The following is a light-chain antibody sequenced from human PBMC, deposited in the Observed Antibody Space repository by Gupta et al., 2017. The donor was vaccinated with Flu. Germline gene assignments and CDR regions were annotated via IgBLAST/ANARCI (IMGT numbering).Light chain of an antibody. CDR2: DVS. CDR1: SSDVGGYDY. V-gene: IGLV2-14*01. CDR3: TSYTSRTTVI. J-gene: IGLJ2*01. Sequence: QSALTQPASVSGSPGQSITISCTGTSSDVGGYDYVSWYQQHPGKVPKLMIVDVSNRPSGVSNRCSGSKSGNRGSLTISGLQAEDEADYYCTSYTSRTTVIFGGGTKLTV.